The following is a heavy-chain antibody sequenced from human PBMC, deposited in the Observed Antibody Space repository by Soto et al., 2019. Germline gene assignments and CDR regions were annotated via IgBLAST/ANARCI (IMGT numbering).Heavy chain of an antibody. V-gene: IGHV1-18*01. Sequence: GASVKVSCKASGYTFTSYGITWVRQAPGQGLEWMGWINTYNDNTHYAQKFRGRVTITSDRSVSTAYMELSSLRSEDTAVYYCARSIVVVTAADYWGQGTLVTVSS. CDR3: ARSIVVVTAADY. J-gene: IGHJ4*02. CDR1: GYTFTSYG. CDR2: INTYNDNT. D-gene: IGHD2-21*02.